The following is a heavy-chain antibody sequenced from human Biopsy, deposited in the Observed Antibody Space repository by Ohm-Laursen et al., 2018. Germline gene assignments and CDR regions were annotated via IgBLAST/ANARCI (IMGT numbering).Heavy chain of an antibody. V-gene: IGHV1-69*04. D-gene: IGHD3-3*01. Sequence: SSVKVSCNASGGPSSNYAFNWVRQAPGQGLEWVGRIVPVLGHLNYAQRFQGRVSITADKSTSYVFMELSRLTSGDTAVYYCAADADGYYTEFDYWGQGTLVTVSS. J-gene: IGHJ4*02. CDR1: GGPSSNYA. CDR2: IVPVLGHL. CDR3: AADADGYYTEFDY.